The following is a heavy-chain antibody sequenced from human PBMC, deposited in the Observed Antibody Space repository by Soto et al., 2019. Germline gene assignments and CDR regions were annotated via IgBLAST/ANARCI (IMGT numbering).Heavy chain of an antibody. CDR3: ARIDSGYDSARGSDY. CDR1: GGAISIGGYY. D-gene: IGHD5-12*01. CDR2: IYYSGST. Sequence: SETLSLTCTVSGGAISIGGYYLSWIRQHPGKGLEWIGYIYYSGSTYYNPSLKSRVTISVDTSKNQFSLKLSSVTAADTAVYYCARIDSGYDSARGSDYWDQGTFVAVSS. V-gene: IGHV4-31*03. J-gene: IGHJ4*02.